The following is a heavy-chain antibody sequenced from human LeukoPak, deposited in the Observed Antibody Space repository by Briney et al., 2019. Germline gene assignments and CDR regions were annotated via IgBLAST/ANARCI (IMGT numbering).Heavy chain of an antibody. J-gene: IGHJ4*02. V-gene: IGHV4-39*01. CDR1: GDSISSANCY. CDR2: IYYSGST. D-gene: IGHD3-10*01. CDR3: ARLNYYGSGSYRYYFDY. Sequence: SETLSLTCTVSGDSISSANCYWASIRQPPGKRLEWIGIIYYSGSTYYNPSLKSRVTISVDTSKNQFSLKLSSVTAADTAVYYCARLNYYGSGSYRYYFDYWGQGTLVTVSS.